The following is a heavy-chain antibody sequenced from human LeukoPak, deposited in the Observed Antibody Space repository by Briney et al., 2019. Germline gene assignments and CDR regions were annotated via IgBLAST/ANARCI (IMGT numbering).Heavy chain of an antibody. J-gene: IGHJ3*02. Sequence: PGGSLRLSCAASGFTFSSYWMNWVRQAPGKGLEWVANIKQDGSEKYYVDSVKGRFTISRDNAKNSLFLQMNSLRAEVTAVYYCARDGVGAFDIWGQGTMVTVSS. CDR2: IKQDGSEK. CDR1: GFTFSSYW. V-gene: IGHV3-7*04. CDR3: ARDGVGAFDI. D-gene: IGHD3-10*01.